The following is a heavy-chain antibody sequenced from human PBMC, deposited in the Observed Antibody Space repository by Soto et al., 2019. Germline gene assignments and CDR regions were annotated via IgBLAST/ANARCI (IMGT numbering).Heavy chain of an antibody. CDR3: ARAKNPQYYDFWSGPGAGGMEV. CDR2: IYYSGST. CDR1: GGSISSYY. Sequence: PSETLSLTCTVSGGSISSYYWSWIRQPPGKGLEWIGYIYYSGSTNYNPSLKSRVTISVDTSKNQFSLKLSSVTAADTAVYYCARAKNPQYYDFWSGPGAGGMEVWGQGTTVTVSS. V-gene: IGHV4-59*01. J-gene: IGHJ6*02. D-gene: IGHD3-3*01.